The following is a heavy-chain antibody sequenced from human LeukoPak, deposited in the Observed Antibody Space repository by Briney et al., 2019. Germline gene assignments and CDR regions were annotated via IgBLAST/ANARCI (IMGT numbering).Heavy chain of an antibody. V-gene: IGHV1-69*05. CDR2: IIPIFGTA. CDR1: GGTFSSYA. Sequence: SVKASCKASGGTFSSYAISWVRQAPGQGLEWMGGIIPIFGTANYAQKFQGRVTITTDESTSTAYMELSSLRSEDTAVYYCARTTYDSSGYYPNFDYWGQGTLVTVSS. D-gene: IGHD3-22*01. CDR3: ARTTYDSSGYYPNFDY. J-gene: IGHJ4*02.